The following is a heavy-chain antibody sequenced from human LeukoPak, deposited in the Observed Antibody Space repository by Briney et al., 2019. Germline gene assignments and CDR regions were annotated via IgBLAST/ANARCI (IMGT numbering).Heavy chain of an antibody. V-gene: IGHV1-24*01. J-gene: IGHJ4*02. Sequence: GASVKVSCKVSGYTLTELSMHWVRQAPGKGLEWTGGFDPEDGETIYAQKFQGRVTMTEDTSTDTAYMELSSLRSEDTAVYYCAKDIMGIAVAGTLGVGYWGQGTLVTVSS. D-gene: IGHD6-19*01. CDR1: GYTLTELS. CDR3: AKDIMGIAVAGTLGVGY. CDR2: FDPEDGET.